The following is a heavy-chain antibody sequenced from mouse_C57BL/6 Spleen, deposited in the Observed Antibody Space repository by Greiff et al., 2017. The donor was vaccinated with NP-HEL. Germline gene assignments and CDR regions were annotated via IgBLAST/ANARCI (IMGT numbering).Heavy chain of an antibody. CDR2: INYDGSST. J-gene: IGHJ2*01. Sequence: EVQLVESEGGLVQPGSSIKFSCTASGFTFSDYYMAWVRQVPEKGLEWVANINYDGSSTYYLDSLKSRFIISRDNAKNILYLQMSSLKSEDTATYYCARSSVTVFDYWGQGTTLTVSS. CDR3: ARSSVTVFDY. CDR1: GFTFSDYY. D-gene: IGHD2-1*01. V-gene: IGHV5-16*01.